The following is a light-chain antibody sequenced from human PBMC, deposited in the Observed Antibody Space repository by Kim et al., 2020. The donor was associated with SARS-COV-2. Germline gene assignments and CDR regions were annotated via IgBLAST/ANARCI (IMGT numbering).Light chain of an antibody. CDR2: DAS. J-gene: IGKJ4*01. V-gene: IGKV3-11*01. CDR3: QQRSNWPPGLT. CDR1: QSVSSY. Sequence: PGERATLSCRASQSVSSYLAWYQQKPGQAPRLLIYDASNRATGIPARFSGSGSGTDFTLTISSLEPEDFAVYYCQQRSNWPPGLTFGGGTKVEIK.